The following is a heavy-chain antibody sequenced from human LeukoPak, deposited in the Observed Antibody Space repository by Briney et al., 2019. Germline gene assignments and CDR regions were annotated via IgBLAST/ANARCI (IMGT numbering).Heavy chain of an antibody. CDR1: GGSISSSSYY. CDR2: INHSGST. CDR3: ARGPRASYSSGWYSIPLVDY. Sequence: NPSETLSLTCTVSGGSISSSSYYWGWIRQPPGKGLEWIGEINHSGSTNYNPSLKSRVTISVDTSKNQFSLKLSSVTAADTAVYYCARGPRASYSSGWYSIPLVDYWGQGTLVTVSS. J-gene: IGHJ4*02. V-gene: IGHV4-39*07. D-gene: IGHD6-19*01.